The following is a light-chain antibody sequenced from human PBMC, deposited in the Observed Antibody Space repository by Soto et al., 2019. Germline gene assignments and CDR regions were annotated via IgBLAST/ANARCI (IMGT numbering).Light chain of an antibody. Sequence: QSALTQPTSVSGSPGQSITISCTGNHNDIGTYDYVSWYQQHPGRAPRLLIHGVTTRPSGISGRFSASKSGLTASLTISGLQPEDEADYYCSSYADSNSVIFGGGTKLTVL. CDR1: HNDIGTYDY. CDR2: GVT. CDR3: SSYADSNSVI. J-gene: IGLJ2*01. V-gene: IGLV2-14*03.